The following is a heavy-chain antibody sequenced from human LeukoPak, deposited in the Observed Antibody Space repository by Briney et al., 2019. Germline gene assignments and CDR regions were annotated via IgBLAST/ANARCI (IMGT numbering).Heavy chain of an antibody. CDR3: ARDRGRTMLVDH. CDR1: VYTFTSNY. Sequence: ASVKVSCKASVYTFTSNYMHWVRQAPGQGLEWMGMINPSSGSPRYARTVQGRVTMTRDTSTSTVYMEMSSLRSEDTAVYYCARDRGRTMLVDHWGQGTLVTVSS. V-gene: IGHV1-46*01. D-gene: IGHD1-7*01. CDR2: INPSSGSP. J-gene: IGHJ5*02.